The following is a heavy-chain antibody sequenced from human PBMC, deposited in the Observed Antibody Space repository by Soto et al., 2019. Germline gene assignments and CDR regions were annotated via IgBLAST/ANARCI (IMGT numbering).Heavy chain of an antibody. V-gene: IGHV1-2*02. CDR1: GYTFTGYY. D-gene: IGHD1-26*01. J-gene: IGHJ4*02. Sequence: QVQLVQSGAEVKKPGASVKVSCKASGYTFTGYYMHWVRQAPGQGLEWMGWINPNSGGTNYAQKFQGRVTMTRDTSTSTAYMELSRLGSDDPAVYYCGPESGGDVGGSYGGGLDYWAQGTLVTVSS. CDR2: INPNSGGT. CDR3: GPESGGDVGGSYGGGLDY.